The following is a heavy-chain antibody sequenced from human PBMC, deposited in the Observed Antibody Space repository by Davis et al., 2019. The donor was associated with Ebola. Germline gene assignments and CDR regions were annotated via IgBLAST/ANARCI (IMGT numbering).Heavy chain of an antibody. CDR2: IRYDGSNK. J-gene: IGHJ4*02. CDR1: GFTFSSYG. Sequence: GGSLRLSCAASGFTFSSYGMHWVRQAPGKGLEWVAFIRYDGSNKYYADSVKGRFTISRDNSKNTLYLQMNSLRAEDTAVYYCAKVPSTNDYGSSYYFDYWGQGTLVTVSS. D-gene: IGHD4-17*01. V-gene: IGHV3-30*02. CDR3: AKVPSTNDYGSSYYFDY.